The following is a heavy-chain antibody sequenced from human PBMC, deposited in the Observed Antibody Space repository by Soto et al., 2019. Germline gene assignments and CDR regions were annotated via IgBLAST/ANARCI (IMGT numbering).Heavy chain of an antibody. Sequence: GGSLRLSCAASGFTFSSYAMSWVRQAPGKGLEWVSAISGSGGSTYYADSVKGRFTITRDNSKNTLYLQMNSLRAEDTAVYYCAKVSPYSYYYYGMDVWGQGTTVTVSS. CDR3: AKVSPYSYYYYGMDV. CDR2: ISGSGGST. D-gene: IGHD2-15*01. V-gene: IGHV3-23*01. CDR1: GFTFSSYA. J-gene: IGHJ6*02.